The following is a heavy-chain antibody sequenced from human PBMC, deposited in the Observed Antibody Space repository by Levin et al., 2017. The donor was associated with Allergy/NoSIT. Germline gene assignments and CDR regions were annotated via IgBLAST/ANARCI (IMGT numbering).Heavy chain of an antibody. CDR1: ESTFNTYS. Sequence: GESLKISCVASESTFNTYSMSWVRQSQEKGLEWVSAISGDGGYIYYADCVKGRFTISRDNSKNTLYLQMNSLRVEDTALYYCAKVSLLRYDSSARDYWGQGTLVTVSS. CDR3: AKVSLLRYDSSARDY. V-gene: IGHV3-23*01. D-gene: IGHD3-22*01. CDR2: ISGDGGYI. J-gene: IGHJ4*02.